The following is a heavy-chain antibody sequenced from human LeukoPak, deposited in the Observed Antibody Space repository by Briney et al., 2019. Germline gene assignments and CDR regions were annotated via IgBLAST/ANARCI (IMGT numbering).Heavy chain of an antibody. V-gene: IGHV4-30-4*01. CDR2: IHHSGST. J-gene: IGHJ5*02. CDR3: ARDGIVSQGNWLDP. CDR1: GGSISSDDYY. Sequence: SQTLSLTCNVSGGSISSDDYYWTWIRQPPGKGLEWIRYIHHSGSTYYNPSLKSRLTLSVDTSKNHFSLNLNSVTAADTAVYYCARDGIVSQGNWLDPWGPGTLVTVSS. D-gene: IGHD3-22*01.